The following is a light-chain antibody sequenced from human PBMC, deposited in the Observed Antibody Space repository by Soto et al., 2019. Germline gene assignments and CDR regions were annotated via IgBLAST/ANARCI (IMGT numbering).Light chain of an antibody. CDR3: DSFRSWTILV. Sequence: QSVLTQPASVSGSPGQSVTISCTGPRSDIGDSNFISWYQHSPGKAPRLLIYEVNNRPSGVSKRFSGSKAGNTASLTISGLLDDDEADYFCDSFRSWTILVLGSGTKVTVL. CDR1: RSDIGDSNF. V-gene: IGLV2-14*01. CDR2: EVN. J-gene: IGLJ1*01.